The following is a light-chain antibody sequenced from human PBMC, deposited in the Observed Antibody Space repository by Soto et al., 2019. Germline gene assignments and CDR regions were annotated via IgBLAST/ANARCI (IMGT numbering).Light chain of an antibody. CDR2: ENN. CDR3: QSYDSSLSGYV. J-gene: IGLJ1*01. V-gene: IGLV1-40*01. CDR1: SSNIGAGYE. Sequence: QSVLTQPPSVSEAPGQRVTISCTGSSSNIGAGYEAHWYQQVPGTAPKLLIYENNYRPSGVPDRFSGSKSGTSASLAITGLQAGDWAGYYCQSYDSSLSGYVFGTGTKVTVL.